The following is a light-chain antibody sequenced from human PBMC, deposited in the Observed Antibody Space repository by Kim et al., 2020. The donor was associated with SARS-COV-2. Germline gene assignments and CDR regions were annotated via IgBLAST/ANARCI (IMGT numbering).Light chain of an antibody. CDR2: QDN. Sequence: SYELTQPPSVSVSPGQTASISCSGDNLGNKYAAWYQQKPGQSPVLVIFQDNQRPSGIPERFSGSNSGNTATLTISGTQAMDEADYYCQTWDSSALVFGGGTKVTVL. CDR3: QTWDSSALV. J-gene: IGLJ2*01. V-gene: IGLV3-1*01. CDR1: NLGNKY.